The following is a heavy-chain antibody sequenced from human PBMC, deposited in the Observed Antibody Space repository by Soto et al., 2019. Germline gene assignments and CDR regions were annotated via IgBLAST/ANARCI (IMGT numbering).Heavy chain of an antibody. CDR2: TNPNSGGT. CDR3: ARAAPVFIVGAPGAFDI. Sequence: GASVKVSCKASGYTFTGYYMHWVRQAPGQGLEWMGWTNPNSGGTNYAQKFQGWVTMTRDTSISTAYMELSRLRSEDTAVYYCARAAPVFIVGAPGAFDIWGQGTMVTVSS. J-gene: IGHJ3*02. D-gene: IGHD1-26*01. CDR1: GYTFTGYY. V-gene: IGHV1-2*04.